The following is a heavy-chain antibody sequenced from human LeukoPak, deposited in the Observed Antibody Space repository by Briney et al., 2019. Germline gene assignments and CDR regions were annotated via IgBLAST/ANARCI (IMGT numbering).Heavy chain of an antibody. CDR3: ARRWNYGRNYYIDV. J-gene: IGHJ6*03. V-gene: IGHV4-34*01. CDR2: INDSGRT. Sequence: SETLSLTCAVYGGSFSNYYWSWIRQPPGRGLEWIGEINDSGRTNYNPSLMSRVTVSVDTSKNQFSLRLTSVTATNTAVYYCARRWNYGRNYYIDVWGNGATVSVSS. CDR1: GGSFSNYY. D-gene: IGHD1-7*01.